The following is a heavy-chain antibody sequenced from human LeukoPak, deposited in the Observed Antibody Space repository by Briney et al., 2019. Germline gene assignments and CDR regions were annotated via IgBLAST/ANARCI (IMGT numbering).Heavy chain of an antibody. CDR1: GFTFSSYS. CDR2: ISSSSSYI. V-gene: IGHV3-21*04. CDR3: AKDLGYYDSSGYASGY. Sequence: PGGSLRLSCAASGFTFSSYSMNWVRQAPGKGLEWVSSISSSSSYIYYADSVKGRFTISRDNSKNTLYLQMNSLRAEDTAVYYCAKDLGYYDSSGYASGYWGQGTLVTVSS. J-gene: IGHJ4*02. D-gene: IGHD3-22*01.